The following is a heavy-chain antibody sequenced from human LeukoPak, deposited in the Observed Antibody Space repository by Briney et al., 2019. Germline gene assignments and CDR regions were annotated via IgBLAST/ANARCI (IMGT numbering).Heavy chain of an antibody. CDR3: ARHAPTERYSSGFFGQFSVGYYFDY. CDR1: GGSISSSSYY. V-gene: IGHV4-39*01. Sequence: PSETLSLTCTVSGGSISSSSYYWDWIRQPPGKGLEWIGSIYYSGSTYYNPSLKSRVTISVDRSKNQFSLKLSSVTAADTAVYYCARHAPTERYSSGFFGQFSVGYYFDYWGQGALVTVSS. CDR2: IYYSGST. D-gene: IGHD6-19*01. J-gene: IGHJ4*02.